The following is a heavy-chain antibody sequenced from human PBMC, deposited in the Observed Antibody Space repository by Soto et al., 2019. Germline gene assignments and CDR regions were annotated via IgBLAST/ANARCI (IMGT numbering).Heavy chain of an antibody. J-gene: IGHJ5*02. V-gene: IGHV3-11*01. CDR2: INNRGDDI. CDR1: GFTFNDFY. CDR3: ARDMSYCDFGRNWFDP. D-gene: IGHD3-9*01. Sequence: QLQLVESGGGLVKPGGSLRLSCAASGFTFNDFYMIWFRQAPGRGLEWLAYINNRGDDIYYADSVRGRFTISRDNGKNSLYLQMNSLRVEDTALYFCARDMSYCDFGRNWFDPWGQGTPVTVSA.